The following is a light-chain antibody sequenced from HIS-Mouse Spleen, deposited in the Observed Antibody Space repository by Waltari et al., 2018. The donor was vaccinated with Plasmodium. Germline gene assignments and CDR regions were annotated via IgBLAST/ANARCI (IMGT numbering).Light chain of an antibody. CDR2: EVS. Sequence: QSALTQPPSASGSPGQSVTLSCTGTSSDGGGYNYYSWYQQHPGKAPKLMIYEVSKRPSGVPDRFSGSKSGNTASLTVSGLQAEDEADYYCSSYAGSNNLVFGGGTKLTVL. CDR1: SSDGGGYNY. CDR3: SSYAGSNNLV. V-gene: IGLV2-8*01. J-gene: IGLJ2*01.